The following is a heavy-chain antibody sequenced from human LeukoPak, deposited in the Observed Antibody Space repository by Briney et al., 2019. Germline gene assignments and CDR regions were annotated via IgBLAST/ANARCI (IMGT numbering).Heavy chain of an antibody. CDR1: GASVRSYY. CDR2: FYYSGGT. Sequence: SETLSLTCTVSGASVRSYYWTWIRQPPGKGLEWIGYFYYSGGTVYNPSLKNRVTISVDTSKNQFSLNLMSVTAADTAFYFCARGFKSSGWFGGPSFDSWGQGSLVTVSS. V-gene: IGHV4-59*02. D-gene: IGHD3-10*01. CDR3: ARGFKSSGWFGGPSFDS. J-gene: IGHJ4*02.